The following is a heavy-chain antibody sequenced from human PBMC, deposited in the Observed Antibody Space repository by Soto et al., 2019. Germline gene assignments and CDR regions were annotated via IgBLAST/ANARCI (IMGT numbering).Heavy chain of an antibody. CDR2: IYYSGST. J-gene: IGHJ6*02. CDR1: GSSIDSYY. V-gene: IGHV4-59*13. Sequence: XETLCLTCTVAGSSIDSYYWNWIRQPPGRGLEWIGYIYYSGSTTYNPSLKTRVTISVDRSKNQFSLKLTSVTAADTAVYYCARDRTHFDSSAYYSGLDVWGQGTTVTVSS. D-gene: IGHD3-22*01. CDR3: ARDRTHFDSSAYYSGLDV.